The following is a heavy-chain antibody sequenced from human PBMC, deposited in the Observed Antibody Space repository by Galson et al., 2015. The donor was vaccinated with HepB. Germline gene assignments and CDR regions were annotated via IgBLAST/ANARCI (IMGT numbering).Heavy chain of an antibody. CDR3: AYRGANSGHNWFHP. V-gene: IGHV2-5*02. J-gene: IGHJ5*02. D-gene: IGHD5-12*01. CDR1: GVSVSTSGVG. CDR2: IYWDDDK. Sequence: PALVKPTQTLTLTCTLSGVSVSTSGVGVGWIRQPPGKAPEWLALIYWDDDKRYSPFLKSRLTITRDTPNNQVVLTMTNMDPVDTATYYCAYRGANSGHNWFHPWGQGTLVTVSS.